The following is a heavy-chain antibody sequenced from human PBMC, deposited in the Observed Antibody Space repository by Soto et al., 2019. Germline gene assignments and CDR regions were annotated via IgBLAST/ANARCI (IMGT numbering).Heavy chain of an antibody. CDR1: GGTFSSYA. CDR2: IIPIFGTA. D-gene: IGHD3-10*01. V-gene: IGHV1-69*01. J-gene: IGHJ6*02. CDR3: ARDGSHYYGSGSIYGMDV. Sequence: QVQLVQSGAEVKKPGSSVKVSCKASGGTFSSYAISWVRQAPGQGLEWMGGIIPIFGTANYAQKFQGRVTITADESTSTAYMELSSLRSEDTAVYYCARDGSHYYGSGSIYGMDVWGQGTTVTVSS.